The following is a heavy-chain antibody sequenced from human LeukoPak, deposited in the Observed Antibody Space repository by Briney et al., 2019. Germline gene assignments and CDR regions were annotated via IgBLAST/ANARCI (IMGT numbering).Heavy chain of an antibody. D-gene: IGHD5-18*01. Sequence: HPGGSLRLSCAASGFTFRAYWMSWVRQAPGKGLEWVANINQDGSEKDYVDSVKGRLTISRDNARNSLYLQMNTLRAEDTAVYFCARLRYTYGKNFDYWGQGALVTVSS. CDR1: GFTFRAYW. CDR2: INQDGSEK. V-gene: IGHV3-7*01. CDR3: ARLRYTYGKNFDY. J-gene: IGHJ4*02.